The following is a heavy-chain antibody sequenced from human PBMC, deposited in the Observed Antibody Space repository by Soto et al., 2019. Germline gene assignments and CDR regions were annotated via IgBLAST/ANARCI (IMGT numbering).Heavy chain of an antibody. CDR1: GYTFTGYY. CDR2: INPDNGVP. CDR3: ARTAYGFSTLKYYFDF. J-gene: IGHJ4*02. D-gene: IGHD3-3*01. Sequence: ASVKVSCKASGYTFTGYYVNWARQAPGRGLEWMGWINPDNGVPNYAQKVQGRVTLSRDTSINTPYMELSRLTSDDTAMYYCARTAYGFSTLKYYFDFWGQGTLVTVSS. V-gene: IGHV1-2*02.